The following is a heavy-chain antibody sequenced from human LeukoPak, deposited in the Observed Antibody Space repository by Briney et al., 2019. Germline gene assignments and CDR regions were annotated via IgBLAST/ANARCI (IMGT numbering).Heavy chain of an antibody. CDR2: IRYDGSNK. D-gene: IGHD3-10*01. CDR1: GFTFSSYG. CDR3: AKTYGSGSYYLDY. Sequence: GGSLRLSCAASGFTFSSYGMPWVRQAPGKGLEWVAFIRYDGSNKYYADSVKGRFTISRDNSKNTLYLQMNSLRAEDTAVYYCAKTYGSGSYYLDYWGQGTLVTVSS. J-gene: IGHJ4*02. V-gene: IGHV3-30*02.